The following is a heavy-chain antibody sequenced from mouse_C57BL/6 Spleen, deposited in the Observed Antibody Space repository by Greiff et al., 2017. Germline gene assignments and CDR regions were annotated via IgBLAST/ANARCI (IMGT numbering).Heavy chain of an antibody. CDR1: GYTFTSYW. D-gene: IGHD1-1*01. V-gene: IGHV1-55*01. CDR3: AHYGSSYGGFDY. J-gene: IGHJ2*01. CDR2: IYPGSGST. Sequence: QVQLQQSGAELVKPGASVKMSCKASGYTFTSYWITWVKQRPGQGLEWIGDIYPGSGSTNYNEKFKSKATLTVYTSSSTAYMQLSSLTSEDSAVYYCAHYGSSYGGFDYWGQGTTLTVSS.